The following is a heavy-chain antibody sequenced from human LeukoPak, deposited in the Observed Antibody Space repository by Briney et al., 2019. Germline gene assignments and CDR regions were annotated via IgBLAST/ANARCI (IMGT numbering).Heavy chain of an antibody. Sequence: GGSLRLSCAASGLTFSYYGMHWVRQAPGKGLEWVAFIGYNGSKKYYADSVKGRFTISRDNSKNTLYLQMNSLRAEDTAVYYCAKESGGYYDFWSGYATTYYYYYYMDVWGKGTTVTVSS. CDR1: GLTFSYYG. CDR2: IGYNGSKK. V-gene: IGHV3-30*02. CDR3: AKESGGYYDFWSGYATTYYYYYYMDV. D-gene: IGHD3-3*01. J-gene: IGHJ6*03.